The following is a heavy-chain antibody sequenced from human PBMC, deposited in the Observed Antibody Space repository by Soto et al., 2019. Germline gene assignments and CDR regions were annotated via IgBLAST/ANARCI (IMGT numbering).Heavy chain of an antibody. CDR3: ASSSNWGSVWFDP. J-gene: IGHJ5*02. V-gene: IGHV4-59*01. D-gene: IGHD7-27*01. Sequence: PSETLSLTCTVSGGSISSYYWSWIRQPPGKGLEWIGYIYYSGSTNYNPSLKSRVTISVDTSKNQFSLKLSSVTAADTAVYYCASSSNWGSVWFDPWGQGTLVTVSS. CDR1: GGSISSYY. CDR2: IYYSGST.